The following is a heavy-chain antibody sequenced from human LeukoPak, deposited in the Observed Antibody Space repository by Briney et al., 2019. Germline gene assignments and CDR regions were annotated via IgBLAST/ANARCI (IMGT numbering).Heavy chain of an antibody. V-gene: IGHV3-23*01. CDR1: GFTFSSYA. D-gene: IGHD3-9*01. Sequence: PGGSLRLSCAASGFTFSSYAMSWVRQAPGKGLEWVSAISGSGGSTYYADPVKGRFTISRDNSKNTLYLQMNSLRAEDTAVYYCAKARWYYDILTGYTGGHFDYWGQGTLVTVSS. CDR3: AKARWYYDILTGYTGGHFDY. CDR2: ISGSGGST. J-gene: IGHJ4*02.